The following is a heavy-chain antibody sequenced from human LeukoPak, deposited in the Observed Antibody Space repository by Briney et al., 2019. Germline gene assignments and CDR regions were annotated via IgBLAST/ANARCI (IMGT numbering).Heavy chain of an antibody. CDR3: ARDPRTVRI. V-gene: IGHV3-11*04. CDR1: GFTFSDNY. J-gene: IGHJ4*02. Sequence: GGSLRLSCAASGFTFSDNYMTWVRQAPGKGLEWLSYISGNGGVIQYADSVKGRFTISRDNAKNLLYLQVDSLRVEDTAIYYCARDPRTVRIWGQGTLVTVSS. CDR2: ISGNGGVI. D-gene: IGHD1-1*01.